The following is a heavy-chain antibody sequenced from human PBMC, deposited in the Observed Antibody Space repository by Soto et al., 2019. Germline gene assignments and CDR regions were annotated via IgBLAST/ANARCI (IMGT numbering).Heavy chain of an antibody. CDR3: AKTVNGDTAMVKGDDFDY. Sequence: GGSLRLSCAASGFTFSSYAMSWVRQAPGKGLEWVSAISGSGGSTYYADSVKGRFTISRDNSKNTLYLQMNSLRAEDTAVYYCAKTVNGDTAMVKGDDFDYWGQGTMVTVSS. CDR2: ISGSGGST. D-gene: IGHD5-18*01. J-gene: IGHJ3*01. V-gene: IGHV3-23*01. CDR1: GFTFSSYA.